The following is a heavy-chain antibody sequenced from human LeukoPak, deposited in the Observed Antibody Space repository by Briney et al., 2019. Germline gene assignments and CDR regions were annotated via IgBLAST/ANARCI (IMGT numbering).Heavy chain of an antibody. CDR3: ARAYYDILTGYPTPSGSLDY. CDR1: GYTFTSYG. D-gene: IGHD3-9*01. CDR2: ISAHNGNT. Sequence: ASVKVSCKASGYTFTSYGISWVRQAPGQGLEWMGWISAHNGNTNYAQKLQGRVTMTTDTSTSTAYMELRSLRSDDTAVYYCARAYYDILTGYPTPSGSLDYWGQGTLVTVSS. J-gene: IGHJ4*02. V-gene: IGHV1-18*01.